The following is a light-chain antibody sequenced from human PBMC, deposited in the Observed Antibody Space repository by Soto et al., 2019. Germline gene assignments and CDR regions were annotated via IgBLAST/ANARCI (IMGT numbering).Light chain of an antibody. CDR3: QQRYSPPPP. CDR1: QDISSS. J-gene: IGKJ1*01. V-gene: IGKV1D-12*01. CDR2: AAS. Sequence: DIQMTQSPTSVSASVGDRVTITCRASQDISSSLAWYQQKPGKATKLLIYAASSLQSGVPSGFSGSGSGTDVALTIISLQPEDIVTHRNQQRYSPPPPFVQVTK.